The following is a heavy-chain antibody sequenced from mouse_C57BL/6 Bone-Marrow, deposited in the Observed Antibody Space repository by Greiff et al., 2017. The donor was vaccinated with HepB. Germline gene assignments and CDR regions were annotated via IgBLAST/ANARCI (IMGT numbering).Heavy chain of an antibody. Sequence: VKLQESGPELVKPGASVKISCKASGYAFSSSWMNWVKQRPGKGLEWIGRIYPGDGDTNYNGKFKGKATLTADKSSSTAYMQLSSLTSEDSAVYFCARYGTYWYFDVWGTGTTVTVSS. CDR3: ARYGTYWYFDV. CDR2: IYPGDGDT. J-gene: IGHJ1*03. D-gene: IGHD1-1*01. CDR1: GYAFSSSW. V-gene: IGHV1-82*01.